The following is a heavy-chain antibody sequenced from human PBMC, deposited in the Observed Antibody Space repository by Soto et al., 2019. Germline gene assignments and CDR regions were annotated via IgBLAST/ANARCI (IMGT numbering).Heavy chain of an antibody. CDR1: GSIFNNFA. CDR3: ARAITRWEVNYYFDF. D-gene: IGHD1-26*01. V-gene: IGHV1-69*06. J-gene: IGHJ4*02. CDR2: IVVDSNTA. Sequence: QVVLLQSGAEMKEPGSSVRVSCQVSGSIFNNFAFSWVRQAPGHGPEWMGGIVVDSNTAEYSQRFQDRVTITADTSTDTLYMELGSLTFEDTAVNYCARAITRWEVNYYFDFWGQGTLVTVSS.